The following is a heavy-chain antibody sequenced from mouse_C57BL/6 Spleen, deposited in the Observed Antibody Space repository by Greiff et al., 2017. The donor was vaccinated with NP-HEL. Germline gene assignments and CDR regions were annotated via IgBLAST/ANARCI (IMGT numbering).Heavy chain of an antibody. Sequence: VQLKESGPELVKPGASVKISCKASGYSFTGYYMNWVKQSPEKSLEWIGEINPSTGGTTYNQKFKAKATLTVDKSSSTAYMQLKSLTSEDSAVYYCARLDDYEAAYWGQGTLVTVSA. D-gene: IGHD2-4*01. CDR1: GYSFTGYY. CDR2: INPSTGGT. J-gene: IGHJ3*01. CDR3: ARLDDYEAAY. V-gene: IGHV1-42*01.